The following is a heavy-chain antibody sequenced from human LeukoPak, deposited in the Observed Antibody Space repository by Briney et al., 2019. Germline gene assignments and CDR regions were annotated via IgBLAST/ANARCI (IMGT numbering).Heavy chain of an antibody. CDR2: VDGGGDT. V-gene: IGHV3-23*01. Sequence: GGSLGLSCAASGFTLSSYAMTWVRQAPGRGLEWVSSVDGGGDTYYADSVKGRFSISRDNAKNSLYLQMNSLRAEDTAVYYCARGVPYASWSGPHYSDYWGQGTLVTVSS. J-gene: IGHJ4*02. CDR1: GFTLSSYA. D-gene: IGHD3-3*01. CDR3: ARGVPYASWSGPHYSDY.